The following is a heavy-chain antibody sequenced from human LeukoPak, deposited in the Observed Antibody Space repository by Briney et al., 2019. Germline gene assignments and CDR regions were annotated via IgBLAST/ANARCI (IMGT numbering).Heavy chain of an antibody. Sequence: GGSLRLSCAASGFTFSSYWMHWVRQAPGKGLVWVSHIRTDGNNAIYADSVKGRFTISRDNARNTLYLQTNGLRAEDTAVYYCARPRGYDTRDFDHWGQGALVTVSS. D-gene: IGHD3-22*01. V-gene: IGHV3-74*01. CDR3: ARPRGYDTRDFDH. CDR2: IRTDGNNA. J-gene: IGHJ4*02. CDR1: GFTFSSYW.